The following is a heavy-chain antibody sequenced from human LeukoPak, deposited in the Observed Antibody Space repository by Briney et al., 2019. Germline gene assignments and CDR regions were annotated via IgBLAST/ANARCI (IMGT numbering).Heavy chain of an antibody. Sequence: GGSLRLSCAASGFTFSSYAMSWVRQAPGKGLEWVSAISGSGGSTYYADSVKGRFTISGDNSKNTLYLQMNSLRAEDTAVYYCAKAGSPYYDILTGPKWYYYYYYGMDVWGQGTTVTVSS. J-gene: IGHJ6*02. CDR3: AKAGSPYYDILTGPKWYYYYYYGMDV. V-gene: IGHV3-23*01. CDR2: ISGSGGST. CDR1: GFTFSSYA. D-gene: IGHD3-9*01.